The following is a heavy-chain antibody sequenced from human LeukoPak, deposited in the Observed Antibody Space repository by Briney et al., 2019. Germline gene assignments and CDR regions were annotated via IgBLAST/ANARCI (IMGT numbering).Heavy chain of an antibody. CDR1: GCSFNDYA. CDR2: ITGDGRRT. D-gene: IGHD6-19*01. J-gene: IGHJ4*02. CDR3: ARDIGRAVAGTRGG. Sequence: GGSLTLSCTASGCSFNDYAMHWIRQAPGQGLEWVSLITGDGRRTYHSDSVNGRFTISRDNSKNTLYLQMNSLRAEDTAVYYCARDIGRAVAGTRGGWGQGTLVTVSS. V-gene: IGHV3-43*02.